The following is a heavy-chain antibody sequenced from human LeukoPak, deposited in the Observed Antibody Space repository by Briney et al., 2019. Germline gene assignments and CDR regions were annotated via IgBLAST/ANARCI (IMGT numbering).Heavy chain of an antibody. CDR3: ARFLWTVVRGESP. CDR1: GLTFSGYD. CDR2: ISSSTNRT. Sequence: GGSLRLSCVTSGLTFSGYDMFWVRQAPGKGLEWISYISSSTNRTHYADSVKGRFTISRDNAKNSLYLQMNNLRVDDTAVYYCARFLWTVVRGESPWGQGTLVTVSS. J-gene: IGHJ5*02. V-gene: IGHV3-48*01. D-gene: IGHD3-10*02.